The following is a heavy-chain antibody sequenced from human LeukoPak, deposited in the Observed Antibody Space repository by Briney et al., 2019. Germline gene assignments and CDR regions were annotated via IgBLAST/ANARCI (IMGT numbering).Heavy chain of an antibody. J-gene: IGHJ5*02. D-gene: IGHD6-13*01. Sequence: PGRSLRLSCAASGFTFDDYAIHWVRQAPGKGLEWVSGISWNSGSIGYADSVKGRFTISRDNAKNSLYLQMNSLRAEDMALYYCAKSSSWYDGWFDPWGQGTLVTVSS. CDR1: GFTFDDYA. CDR3: AKSSSWYDGWFDP. V-gene: IGHV3-9*03. CDR2: ISWNSGSI.